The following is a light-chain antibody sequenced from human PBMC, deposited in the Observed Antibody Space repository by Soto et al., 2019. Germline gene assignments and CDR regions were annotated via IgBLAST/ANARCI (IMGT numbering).Light chain of an antibody. CDR1: NSDVGGYSY. J-gene: IGLJ1*01. CDR2: EVN. CDR3: SSYTSSSTRV. V-gene: IGLV2-14*01. Sequence: QSALTQPASVSGSPGQSITISCTGTNSDVGGYSYVSWYQQHPGKAPKLMIYEVNNRPSGVSNRFSGSKSGNTASLTISGLQAEDEADYYCSSYTSSSTRVFGTGTKVTVL.